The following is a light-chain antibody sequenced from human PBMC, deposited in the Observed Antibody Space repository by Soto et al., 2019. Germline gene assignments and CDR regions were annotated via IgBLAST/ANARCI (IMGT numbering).Light chain of an antibody. J-gene: IGLJ1*01. Sequence: QSVLTQPPSVSGAPGQRVTISCTGSSSNIGAGYDVHWYQQLPGTAPKLLIYGNSNRPSGVPDRFSGSKSGTSASLAITGLQAEYEADYYCQSYDSSLSGTNYVFGTGTKVTVL. V-gene: IGLV1-40*01. CDR3: QSYDSSLSGTNYV. CDR2: GNS. CDR1: SSNIGAGYD.